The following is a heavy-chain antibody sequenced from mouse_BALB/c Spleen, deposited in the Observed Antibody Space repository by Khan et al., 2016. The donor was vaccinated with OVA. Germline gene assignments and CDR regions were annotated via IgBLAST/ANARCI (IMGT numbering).Heavy chain of an antibody. CDR3: AKDPPYYGMDY. Sequence: VELVESGPGLVAPSQSLSITCTVSGFSLTDYAVSWIRQPPGKGLEWLGVIWGGGSKYYNSALKSRLSISKDNSKGQVFLKMNSLQTDDTAMYYCAKDPPYYGMDYGGQGTSVTVSS. CDR2: IWGGGSK. CDR1: GFSLTDYA. J-gene: IGHJ4*01. V-gene: IGHV2-6-5*01.